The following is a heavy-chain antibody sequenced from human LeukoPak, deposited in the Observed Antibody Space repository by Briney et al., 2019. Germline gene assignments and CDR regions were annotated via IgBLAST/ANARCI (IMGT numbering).Heavy chain of an antibody. CDR1: GFTVSSNY. D-gene: IGHD3-10*01. CDR3: ARAPQILNYYGSGSSGLYMDV. CDR2: IYSGGST. J-gene: IGHJ6*03. Sequence: PGGSLRLSCAASGFTVSSNYMTWVRQAPGKGLDWVSLIYSGGSTYYSDSVKGRFTISRDNSNNTLYLQMKGLRAEDTAIYYCARAPQILNYYGSGSSGLYMDVWGKGTTVTISS. V-gene: IGHV3-53*01.